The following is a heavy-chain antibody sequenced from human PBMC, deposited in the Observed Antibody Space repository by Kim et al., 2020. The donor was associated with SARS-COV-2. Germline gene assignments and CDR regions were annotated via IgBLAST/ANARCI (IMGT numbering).Heavy chain of an antibody. CDR1: GFTFDDYT. Sequence: GGSLRLSCAASGFTFDDYTMHWVRQAPGKGLEWVSLISWDGGSTYYADSVKGRFTISRDNSKNSLYLQMNSLRTEDTALYYCAKDADSGSYSFDYWGQGTLVTVSS. CDR2: ISWDGGST. V-gene: IGHV3-43*01. J-gene: IGHJ4*02. D-gene: IGHD1-26*01. CDR3: AKDADSGSYSFDY.